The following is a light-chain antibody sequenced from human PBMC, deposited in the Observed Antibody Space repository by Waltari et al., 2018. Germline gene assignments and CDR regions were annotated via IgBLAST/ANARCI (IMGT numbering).Light chain of an antibody. CDR3: QQANSFPRT. Sequence: EIPMTTSRSSVPASVGVRVNITCRASQGISSWSDWYQQKPGKAPKLLIYAASSLQSGVPSRFSGSGSGTDFTLTISSLQPEDFATYYCQQANSFPRTFGPGTKVDIK. J-gene: IGKJ3*01. CDR2: AAS. V-gene: IGKV1-12*01. CDR1: QGISSW.